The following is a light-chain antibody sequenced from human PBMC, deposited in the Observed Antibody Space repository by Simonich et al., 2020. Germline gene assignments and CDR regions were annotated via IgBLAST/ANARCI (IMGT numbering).Light chain of an antibody. CDR3: GTWDSSLSAGV. V-gene: IGLV1-51*01. CDR1: SSNIGNNY. J-gene: IGLJ2*01. Sequence: QSVLTQPPSVSAPPGQKVTISFSGSSSNIGNNYVSWYQQLPVTAPKLLILENDKRPSGIPARFSGSKAGTSATLGITGLQTGDEADYDCGTWDSSLSAGVFGGGTKLTVL. CDR2: END.